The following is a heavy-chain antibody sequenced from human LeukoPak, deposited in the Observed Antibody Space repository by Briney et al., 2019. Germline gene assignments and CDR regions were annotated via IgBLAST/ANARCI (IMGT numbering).Heavy chain of an antibody. CDR1: GGSVSSGSYY. Sequence: SETLSLTCTVPGGSVSSGSYYWSWIRQPPGKGLEWIGYIYYSGSTNYNPSLKSRVTISVDTSKNQFSLKLSSVTAADTAVYYCARYKTGTAVDYWGQGTLVTVSS. V-gene: IGHV4-61*01. CDR2: IYYSGST. J-gene: IGHJ4*02. CDR3: ARYKTGTAVDY. D-gene: IGHD2-21*02.